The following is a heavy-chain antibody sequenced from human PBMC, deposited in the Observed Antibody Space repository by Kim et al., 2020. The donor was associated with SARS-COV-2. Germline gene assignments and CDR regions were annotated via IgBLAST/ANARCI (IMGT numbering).Heavy chain of an antibody. D-gene: IGHD3-3*01. CDR1: VGSFSGYH. Sequence: SETLSLTCAVYVGSFSGYHWSWIRQPPGKGLEWIGEINHSGATKYNPSLKSRVALSVDTSKNQFSLRLNSVTAADTAVYFCARGRAGVVPSPILGIGPYYEYIAMVVWGQGTTVTVS. J-gene: IGHJ6*02. V-gene: IGHV4-34*01. CDR3: ARGRAGVVPSPILGIGPYYEYIAMVV. CDR2: INHSGAT.